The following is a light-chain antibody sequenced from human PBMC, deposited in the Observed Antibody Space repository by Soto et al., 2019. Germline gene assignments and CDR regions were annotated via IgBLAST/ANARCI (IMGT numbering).Light chain of an antibody. V-gene: IGKV3-15*01. CDR1: QAINNN. J-gene: IGKJ1*01. CDR2: GAS. CDR3: QQYNNWPQT. Sequence: VLTQAPDTLSVSPGERATLSCRASQAINNNVAWYQLKDGQVPRLLIYGASIRAADVPARFSGGGSGTEFTLTISSLQSEDFAEYHCQQYNNWPQTFGQGTKVEIK.